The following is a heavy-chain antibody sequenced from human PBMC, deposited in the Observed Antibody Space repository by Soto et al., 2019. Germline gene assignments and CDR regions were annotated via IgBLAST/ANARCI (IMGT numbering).Heavy chain of an antibody. CDR1: GGSFSGFY. Sequence: QVQLQQWGAGLLKPSETLSLTCAVYGGSFSGFYWSWIRQPPGKGLEWIGEINHSGSTNYNPSLKSRVTISVDTSKNQFSLKLSSVTAADTAVYYCARGRRWLHPNFDYWGQGTLVTVSS. V-gene: IGHV4-34*01. CDR3: ARGRRWLHPNFDY. CDR2: INHSGST. J-gene: IGHJ4*02. D-gene: IGHD5-12*01.